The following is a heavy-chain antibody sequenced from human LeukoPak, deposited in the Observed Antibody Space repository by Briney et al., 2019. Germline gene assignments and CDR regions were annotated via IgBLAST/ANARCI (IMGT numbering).Heavy chain of an antibody. CDR3: ASSPPTGTTWYFDL. J-gene: IGHJ2*01. D-gene: IGHD1-7*01. Sequence: QPGGSLRLSCAASGFTFSSYAMHWVRQAPGKGLEWVAVISYDGSNKYYADSVKGRFTISRDNSKNTLYLQMNSLRTEDMAVYYCASSPPTGTTWYFDLWGRGTLVTVSS. CDR1: GFTFSSYA. CDR2: ISYDGSNK. V-gene: IGHV3-30-3*01.